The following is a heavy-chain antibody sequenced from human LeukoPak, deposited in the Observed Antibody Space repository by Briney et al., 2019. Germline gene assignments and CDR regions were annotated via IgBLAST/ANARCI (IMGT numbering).Heavy chain of an antibody. CDR3: ARDRGSGTEYFDY. D-gene: IGHD2-15*01. Sequence: GGSLRLSCAASGFTFDSFGMHWVRQAPGKGLEWVAVIWYDGNNKYETDSVKGRFTISRDNSWNTLYLQMNSLRAEDTAVYYCARDRGSGTEYFDYWGQGTLVTVSS. V-gene: IGHV3-33*08. CDR1: GFTFDSFG. CDR2: IWYDGNNK. J-gene: IGHJ4*02.